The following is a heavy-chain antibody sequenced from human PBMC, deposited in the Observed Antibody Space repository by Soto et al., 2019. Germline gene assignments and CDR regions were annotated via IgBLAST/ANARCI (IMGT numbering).Heavy chain of an antibody. Sequence: SETLSLTCTVSGDSINNYYWSWIRQPPGKRLEWIGYIYYTGSTTYNPSLGSRVTMSVDTSKNQFSLKLNSVNAADTAVYYCAKYRRTEAEGFTLDYWGRGTLVTVSS. CDR2: IYYTGST. J-gene: IGHJ4*02. CDR1: GDSINNYY. V-gene: IGHV4-59*01. CDR3: AKYRRTEAEGFTLDY. D-gene: IGHD6-13*01.